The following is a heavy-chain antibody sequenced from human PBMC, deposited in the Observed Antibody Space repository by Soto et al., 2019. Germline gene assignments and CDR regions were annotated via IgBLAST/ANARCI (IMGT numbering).Heavy chain of an antibody. CDR1: GGTFSSYA. CDR2: IIPIFGTA. J-gene: IGHJ6*02. CDR3: ARAGYYDTLTGYYSPYYYGMDV. D-gene: IGHD3-9*01. V-gene: IGHV1-69*13. Sequence: GASVKVSCKASGGTFSSYAISWVRQAPGQGLEWMGGIIPIFGTANYAQKFQGRVTITADESTSTAYMELSSLRSEDTDVYYCARAGYYDTLTGYYSPYYYGMDVWGQGTTVTVSS.